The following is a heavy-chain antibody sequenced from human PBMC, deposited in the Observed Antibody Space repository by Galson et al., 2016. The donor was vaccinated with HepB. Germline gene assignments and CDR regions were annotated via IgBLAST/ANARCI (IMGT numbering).Heavy chain of an antibody. CDR1: GFTFSSYS. J-gene: IGHJ3*02. CDR3: VRDDSREANGFDI. V-gene: IGHV3-33*08. CDR2: ILNDGSQE. Sequence: SLRLSCAASGFTFSSYSLNWVRQAPGQGLEWLAVILNDGSQEYYADSVKGRFTISRDNSRDTLYLQMNSLRVEDTAVYYCVRDDSREANGFDIWGQGTMVVVSS. D-gene: IGHD3-22*01.